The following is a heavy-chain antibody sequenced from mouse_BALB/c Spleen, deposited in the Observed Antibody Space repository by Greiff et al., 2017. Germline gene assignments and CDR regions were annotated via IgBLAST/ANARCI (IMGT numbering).Heavy chain of an antibody. V-gene: IGHV7-3*02. CDR3: ARAYYYFDY. CDR2: IRNKANGYTT. CDR1: GFTFTDYY. J-gene: IGHJ2*01. Sequence: DVKLVESGGGLVQPGGSLRLSCATSGFTFTDYYMSWVRQPPGKALEWLGFIRNKANGYTTEYSASVKGRFTISRDNSQSILYLQMNTLRAEDSATYYCARAYYYFDYWGQGTTLTVSS.